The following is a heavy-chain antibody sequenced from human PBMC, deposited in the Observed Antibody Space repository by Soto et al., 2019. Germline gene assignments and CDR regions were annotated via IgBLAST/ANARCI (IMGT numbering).Heavy chain of an antibody. V-gene: IGHV3-33*01. CDR2: IWYDGSNK. Sequence: GGSLRLSCAASGFTFSSYGMHWVRQAPGKGLEWVAVIWYDGSNKYYADSVKGRFTISRDNSKNTLYLQMNSLRAEDTAVYYCAGMATIPEWFDPWGQGTLVTVSS. J-gene: IGHJ5*02. CDR1: GFTFSSYG. CDR3: AGMATIPEWFDP. D-gene: IGHD5-12*01.